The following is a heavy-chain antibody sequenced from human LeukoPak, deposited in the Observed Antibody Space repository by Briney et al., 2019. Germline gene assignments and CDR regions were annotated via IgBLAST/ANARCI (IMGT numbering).Heavy chain of an antibody. J-gene: IGHJ3*02. CDR1: GGTFSSYA. Sequence: EASVKVSCKASGGTFSSYAISWVRQAPGQGLEWMGRIIPILGIANYAQKFQGRVTITADKSTSTASMELSSLRSEDTAVYYCARDPPLTSENAFDIWGQGTMVTVSS. CDR2: IIPILGIA. CDR3: ARDPPLTSENAFDI. V-gene: IGHV1-69*04. D-gene: IGHD2-21*02.